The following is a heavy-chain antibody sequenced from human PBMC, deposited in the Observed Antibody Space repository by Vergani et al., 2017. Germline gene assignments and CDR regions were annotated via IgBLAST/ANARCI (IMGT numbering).Heavy chain of an antibody. Sequence: QVQLVESGGGVVQPGRSLRLSCAASEFTFSNYGMHWVRQAPGKGLEWVVVIWFDGSNKYYADSLKGRFTISRDNSKNTLYLQMNSLRAEDTAIYYCARGPYWREAGVPHFDYWGQGTLVTVSS. J-gene: IGHJ4*02. CDR3: ARGPYWREAGVPHFDY. V-gene: IGHV3-33*01. CDR2: IWFDGSNK. CDR1: EFTFSNYG. D-gene: IGHD6-13*01.